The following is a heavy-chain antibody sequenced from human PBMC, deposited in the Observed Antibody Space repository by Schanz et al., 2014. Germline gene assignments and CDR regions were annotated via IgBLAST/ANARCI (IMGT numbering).Heavy chain of an antibody. V-gene: IGHV3-33*01. Sequence: QVQLVESGGGVVRPGRSLRLSCATSGFTFSRFGMHWVRQAPGKGPEWVAIIWYDGSNKYYADSVKGRFTISRDNSKNTLFLQMSSLRAEDTAVYYCARDGDFDYWGQGTLVTVSS. CDR3: ARDGDFDY. CDR2: IWYDGSNK. J-gene: IGHJ4*02. CDR1: GFTFSRFG.